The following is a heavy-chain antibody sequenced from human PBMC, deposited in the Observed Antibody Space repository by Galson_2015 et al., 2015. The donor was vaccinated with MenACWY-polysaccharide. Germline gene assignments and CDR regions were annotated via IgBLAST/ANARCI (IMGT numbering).Heavy chain of an antibody. Sequence: SLRLSCAASGFTFNKFYMAWVRQAPGKGPEWVSALSGPGDATFYADSVRGRFTISRDNSQNTLYLHMSSLRVDDTAVYFCAKDWHWYGMDVWGRGTTVTIFS. J-gene: IGHJ6*02. CDR2: LSGPGDAT. D-gene: IGHD1-1*01. CDR1: GFTFNKFY. CDR3: AKDWHWYGMDV. V-gene: IGHV3-23*01.